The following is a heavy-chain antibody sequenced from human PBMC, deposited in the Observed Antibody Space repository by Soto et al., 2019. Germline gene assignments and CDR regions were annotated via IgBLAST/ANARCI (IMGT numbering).Heavy chain of an antibody. CDR2: IGGSGSRT. V-gene: IGHV3-23*01. J-gene: IGHJ4*02. CDR1: GLAFSNCA. Sequence: DVQLLESGGGLVQPGGSLRLSCAASGLAFSNCAMSWVRQAPGKGLEWVSGIGGSGSRTYYGDSVKGRFTISRDNSNNTLFLQLNSLRAEATAVYYCAKGKDFWSGYPFDYWGQGTLVTVSS. D-gene: IGHD3-3*01. CDR3: AKGKDFWSGYPFDY.